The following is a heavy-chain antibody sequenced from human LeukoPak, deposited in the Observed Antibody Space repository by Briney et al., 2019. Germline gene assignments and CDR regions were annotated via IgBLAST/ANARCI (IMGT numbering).Heavy chain of an antibody. J-gene: IGHJ4*02. Sequence: PGGSLRLSCAASGFTFSSYSMNWVREAPGKGLEWVSYISSSSSTIYYADSVKGRFTISRDNAKNSLYLQMNSLRAEDTAVYYGARDTVLGAYCGGDCFYYFDYWGQGTLVTVSS. CDR2: ISSSSSTI. CDR1: GFTFSSYS. V-gene: IGHV3-48*01. CDR3: ARDTVLGAYCGGDCFYYFDY. D-gene: IGHD2-21*01.